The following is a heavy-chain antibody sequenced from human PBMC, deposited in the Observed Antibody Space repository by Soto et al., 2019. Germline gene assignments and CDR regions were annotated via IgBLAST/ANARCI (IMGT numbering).Heavy chain of an antibody. CDR1: GYTFTSYA. J-gene: IGHJ4*02. CDR2: INAGNGNT. Sequence: QVQLVQSGAEVKKPGASVKVSCKASGYTFTSYAMHWVRQAPGQRLEWIGWINAGNGNTTYSQKFQGRVTITRDTCASTAYMELGSLRSEDTAVYFCARALAYYDFWRGYPGCGYFDYWGQGTLVTVSS. D-gene: IGHD3-3*01. V-gene: IGHV1-3*01. CDR3: ARALAYYDFWRGYPGCGYFDY.